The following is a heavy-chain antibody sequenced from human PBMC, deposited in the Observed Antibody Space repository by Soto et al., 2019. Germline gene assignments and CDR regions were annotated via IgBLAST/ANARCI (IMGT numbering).Heavy chain of an antibody. Sequence: QLQLQESGPGLVKPSETLSLTCTVSGGSISSSSHYWGWIRQPPGKGLEWIGSIYSGGNTYYNPSRKSRVTISEDTSQKQLSLKVSSVTAADTAVYYCATGSTWPIIEYWGQGTLVTVSS. D-gene: IGHD6-13*01. V-gene: IGHV4-39*01. J-gene: IGHJ4*02. CDR3: ATGSTWPIIEY. CDR2: IYSGGNT. CDR1: GGSISSSSHY.